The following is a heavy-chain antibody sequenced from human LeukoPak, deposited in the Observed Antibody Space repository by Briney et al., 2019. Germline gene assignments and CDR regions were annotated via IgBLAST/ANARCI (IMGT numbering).Heavy chain of an antibody. CDR1: GYTFTSYY. D-gene: IGHD6-19*01. CDR2: INPSGGST. J-gene: IGHJ6*03. V-gene: IGHV1-46*01. CDR3: ARASYSSGWYSYYYYYYMDV. Sequence: GASVKVSCKASGYTFTSYYMHWVRQAPGQGLEWMGIINPSGGSTSYAQKFQGRVTMTRDTSTSTVYMELSSLRSEDTAVYYCARASYSSGWYSYYYYYYMDVWGKGTTVTISS.